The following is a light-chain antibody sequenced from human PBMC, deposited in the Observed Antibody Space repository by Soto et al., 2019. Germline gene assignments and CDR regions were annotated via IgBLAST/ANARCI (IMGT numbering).Light chain of an antibody. J-gene: IGLJ1*01. CDR1: HNDIGTYDY. CDR3: SSFTSKSIYV. V-gene: IGLV2-14*03. Sequence: QSALTQPTSVSGSPGQSITISCTGNHNDIGTYDYVSWYQQHPGRAPRLLIHGVTTRPSGISGRFSASKSGLTASLTISGLPPESEADYSCSSFTSKSIYVCRPGTKPAV. CDR2: GVT.